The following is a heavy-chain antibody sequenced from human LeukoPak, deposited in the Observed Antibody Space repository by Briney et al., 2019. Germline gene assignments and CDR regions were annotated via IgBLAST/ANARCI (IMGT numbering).Heavy chain of an antibody. D-gene: IGHD3-16*02. CDR2: ISSSSSYI. CDR1: GFTFSTYN. CDR3: ARCLGELSDMDA. Sequence: PGGSLRLSCAASGFTFSTYNMNWVRQAPGKGLEWVSSISSSSSYIYFADSVKGRFTISRDNAKNSLYLQMNSLRVEDTAVYYCARCLGELSDMDAWGKGTTVTVSS. V-gene: IGHV3-21*01. J-gene: IGHJ6*04.